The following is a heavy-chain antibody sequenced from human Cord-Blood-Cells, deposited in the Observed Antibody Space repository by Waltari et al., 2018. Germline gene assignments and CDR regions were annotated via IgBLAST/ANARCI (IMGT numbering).Heavy chain of an antibody. V-gene: IGHV3-11*01. CDR1: GFTFSDYY. D-gene: IGHD2-15*01. CDR3: ARERGWELLLDY. Sequence: QVQLVESGGGLVKPGGSLRLSCAASGFTFSDYYMSWIRQAPGKGLEWVSYMSSSGITIYYADSVKGRFTIPRDNAKNSRYLKMNSLRAEDPAVYYCARERGWELLLDYWGQGTLVTVSS. CDR2: MSSSGITI. J-gene: IGHJ4*02.